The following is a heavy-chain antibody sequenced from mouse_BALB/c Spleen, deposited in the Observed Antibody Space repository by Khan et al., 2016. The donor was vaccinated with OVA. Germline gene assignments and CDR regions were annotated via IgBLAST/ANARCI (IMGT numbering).Heavy chain of an antibody. CDR2: IGYSGIP. CDR1: GYSFTSDYV. D-gene: IGHD1-1*01. J-gene: IGHJ2*01. V-gene: IGHV3-2*02. CDR3: ASGGLLLRYPGYFDY. Sequence: VQLQESGPGLLKPSQSLSLSCTVSGYSFTSDYVRNLIRMFPGNLLECMSFIGYSGIPTYNPSFRSRISITRDTSKNQFYLQLTSVNTEDTATYYCASGGLLLRYPGYFDYWGQGTTLTVSS.